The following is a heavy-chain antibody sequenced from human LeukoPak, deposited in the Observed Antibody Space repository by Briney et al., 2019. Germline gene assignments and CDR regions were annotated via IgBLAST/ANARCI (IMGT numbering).Heavy chain of an antibody. J-gene: IGHJ6*03. V-gene: IGHV3-7*01. CDR2: IKQDGSEK. CDR1: GFTFNSYW. Sequence: GGSLRLSCAASGFTFNSYWMIWVPQAPGKGLEGVANIKQDGSEKYYVDSVKGRFTISRDNAKNSLYLQMNSLRAEDTAVYYCASAIRNYMDVWGKGTTVTVSS. CDR3: ASAIRNYMDV. D-gene: IGHD3-10*01.